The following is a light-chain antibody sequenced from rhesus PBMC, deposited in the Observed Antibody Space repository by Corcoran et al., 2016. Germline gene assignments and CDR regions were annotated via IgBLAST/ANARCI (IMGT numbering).Light chain of an antibody. CDR3: MQGTHWPS. V-gene: IGKV2-58*03. CDR1: QSLLHRNGNTY. Sequence: DVVMTQSPLSLPVTPGQPASISCRSSQSLLHRNGNTYLSWFLQKPGQTPRRLIFRVSHRHSGGPDSCSGRGAGTDFTLKISRVEAEDVGVYYCMQGTHWPSFGQGTKVEIK. CDR2: RVS. J-gene: IGKJ2*01.